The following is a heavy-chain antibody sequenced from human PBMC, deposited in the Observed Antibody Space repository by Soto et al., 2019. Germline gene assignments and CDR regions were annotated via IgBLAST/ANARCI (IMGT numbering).Heavy chain of an antibody. CDR3: ARGRNTALAYYFYGMDV. CDR1: GGSISSYY. J-gene: IGHJ6*02. Sequence: QVQLQESGPGLVKPSETLSLTCTVSGGSISSYYWSWIRQPPGKGLEWIGYIYYSGSTSYSPSLKSRVTISVDTSNNQFSLKLSSVTAADTAVYYCARGRNTALAYYFYGMDVWGQGTTVTVSS. V-gene: IGHV4-59*01. D-gene: IGHD5-18*01. CDR2: IYYSGST.